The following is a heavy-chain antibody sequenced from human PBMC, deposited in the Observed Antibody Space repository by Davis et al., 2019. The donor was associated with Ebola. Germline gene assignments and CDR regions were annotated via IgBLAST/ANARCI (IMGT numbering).Heavy chain of an antibody. CDR3: AGGKDSTGWYGDDAFDF. CDR1: GFTFSDYY. V-gene: IGHV3-11*04. J-gene: IGHJ3*01. D-gene: IGHD6-19*01. Sequence: GESLKISCAASGFTFSDYYMSWIRQAPGKGLEWVSYISSSGSTIYYADSVKGRFTISRDNAKNSLYLQMNSLRPEDTAVYYCAGGKDSTGWYGDDAFDFWGPGTMVTVSS. CDR2: ISSSGSTI.